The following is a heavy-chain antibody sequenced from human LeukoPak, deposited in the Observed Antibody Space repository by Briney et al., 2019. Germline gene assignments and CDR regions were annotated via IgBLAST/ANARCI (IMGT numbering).Heavy chain of an antibody. CDR2: IYGSGIT. D-gene: IGHD3-22*01. J-gene: IGHJ6*03. CDR3: ARLKFYDSTGYSPGYYMDV. V-gene: IGHV4-4*07. CDR1: GGSVISNY. Sequence: SETLSLTCTVSGGSVISNYWSWIRQSAGTGLEWIGRIYGSGITDYNPSLKSRVTMSLDTSRKQFSLRLTSVTAADTAVYYCARLKFYDSTGYSPGYYMDVWGKGTTVTVSS.